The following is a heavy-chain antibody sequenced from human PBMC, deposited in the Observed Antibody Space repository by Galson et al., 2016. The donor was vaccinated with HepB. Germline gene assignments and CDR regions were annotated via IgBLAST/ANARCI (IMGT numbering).Heavy chain of an antibody. D-gene: IGHD4-17*01. V-gene: IGHV1-46*01. J-gene: IGHJ6*02. CDR3: ARDLYDDSHYYGMDV. Sequence: SVKVSCKASGYTFIDYYMHWVRQAPGQGLEWMGIINPSGGFTVYAQKFQGRISLTSDTSTSTVYMELSSLRSEDTALYYCARDLYDDSHYYGMDVWGQGTTVTVSS. CDR1: GYTFIDYY. CDR2: INPSGGFT.